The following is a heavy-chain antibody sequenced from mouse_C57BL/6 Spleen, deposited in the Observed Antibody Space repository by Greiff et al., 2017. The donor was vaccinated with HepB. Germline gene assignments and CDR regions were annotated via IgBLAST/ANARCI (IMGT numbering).Heavy chain of an antibody. CDR1: GFTFSSYA. Sequence: EVKVEESGGGLVKPGGSLKLSCAASGFTFSSYAMSWVRQTPEKRLEWVATISDGGSYTYYPDNVKGRFTISRDKAKNNRYLQMSHLKSEDTARYYFARGGDLAYGGHGPTLTGSS. V-gene: IGHV5-4*03. CDR3: ARGGDLAY. CDR2: ISDGGSYT. J-gene: IGHJ2*01.